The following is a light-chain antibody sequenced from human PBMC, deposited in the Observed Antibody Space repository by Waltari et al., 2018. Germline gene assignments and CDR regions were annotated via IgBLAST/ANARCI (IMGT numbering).Light chain of an antibody. CDR1: QSVGKS. V-gene: IGKV3-20*01. CDR3: QHYVNLPVT. J-gene: IGKJ1*01. Sequence: IVLTQSPGTLSLSPGERATLSCRASQSVGKSLAWYQQRPVQAPRLLIYDASTRATGTPGRFSGSGFGTDFSLAISSLEPEDFAVYFCQHYVNLPVTFGQGTKVEI. CDR2: DAS.